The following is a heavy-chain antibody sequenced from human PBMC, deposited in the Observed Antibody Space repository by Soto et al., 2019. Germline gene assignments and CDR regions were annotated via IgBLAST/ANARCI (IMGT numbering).Heavy chain of an antibody. D-gene: IGHD2-8*01. CDR1: GYTXTGYY. Sequence: SXKVSLEASGYTXTGYYMHLVRQAPGQGLEWMGWINPNSGGTNYAQKFQGWVTMTRDTSISTAYMELSRLRSDYTAVYYCARGVYCTNGVCYTPYGMDVWGQGTTGTVS. CDR3: ARGVYCTNGVCYTPYGMDV. V-gene: IGHV1-2*04. CDR2: INPNSGGT. J-gene: IGHJ6*02.